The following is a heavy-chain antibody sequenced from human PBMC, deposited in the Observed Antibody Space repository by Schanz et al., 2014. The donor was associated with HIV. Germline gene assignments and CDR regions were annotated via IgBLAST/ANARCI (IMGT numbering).Heavy chain of an antibody. Sequence: VQLVESGGGLVKPGRSLRLSCTASGFTFSDYPMSWFRQAPGKGLEWVSVISYDGRNKLYADSVKGRFTISRDNSKNTMYLKMNSLRVDDTAVYYCAKDRNHYDSRYRGKGNYYYYYGMDVWGQGTTVTVSS. J-gene: IGHJ6*02. CDR2: ISYDGRNK. CDR3: AKDRNHYDSRYRGKGNYYYYYGMDV. CDR1: GFTFSDYP. D-gene: IGHD3-22*01. V-gene: IGHV3-30-3*02.